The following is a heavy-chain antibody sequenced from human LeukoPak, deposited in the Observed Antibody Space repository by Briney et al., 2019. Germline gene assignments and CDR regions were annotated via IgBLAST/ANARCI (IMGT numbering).Heavy chain of an antibody. D-gene: IGHD3-22*01. V-gene: IGHV3-30*03. CDR1: RFTFSSYS. CDR2: ISYDGGNK. J-gene: IGHJ6*02. Sequence: GRSLRLSCAASRFTFSSYSMHWVRQAPGKGLEWVAIISYDGGNKFYADSVKGRFAVSRDNSKNTLYLQMNSLRGEDTAVYYCARKDYYDSGGSARDYYSGMDVWGQGTSVTGSS. CDR3: ARKDYYDSGGSARDYYSGMDV.